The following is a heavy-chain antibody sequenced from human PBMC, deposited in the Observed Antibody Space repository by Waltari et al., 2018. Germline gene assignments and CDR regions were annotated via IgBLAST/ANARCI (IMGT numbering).Heavy chain of an antibody. CDR3: AREGVDSSGYFYAGSPW. J-gene: IGHJ4*02. CDR1: GGTFSSYA. D-gene: IGHD3-22*01. V-gene: IGHV1-69*01. Sequence: QVQLVQPGAEVKKPGSSVKVSCKAAGGTFSSYAISWVRQPPGQGREWMGGIIPIFGTANYAQKFQGRVTITADESTSTAYRELSSLRSEDTAGYYWAREGVDSSGYFYAGSPWWGQGTLVTVSS. CDR2: IIPIFGTA.